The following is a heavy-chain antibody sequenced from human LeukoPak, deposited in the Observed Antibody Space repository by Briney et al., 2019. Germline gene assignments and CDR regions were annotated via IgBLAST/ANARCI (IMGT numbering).Heavy chain of an antibody. Sequence: GGSLRLSCAASGFTFNTFNMNWVRQAPGKGLEWVSSITSGGDYIYYADSVKARFTTSRDNAKNSLSLQLNSLRVEDTAVYYCARGHYDVLAASYKWTPDYWGQGTLVTVSS. CDR1: GFTFNTFN. CDR3: ARGHYDVLAASYKWTPDY. J-gene: IGHJ4*02. D-gene: IGHD3-9*01. V-gene: IGHV3-21*01. CDR2: ITSGGDYI.